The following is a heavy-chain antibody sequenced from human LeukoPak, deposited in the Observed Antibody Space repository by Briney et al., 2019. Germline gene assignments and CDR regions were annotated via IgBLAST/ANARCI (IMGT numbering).Heavy chain of an antibody. D-gene: IGHD3-9*01. Sequence: PGGSLRLSCAASGFTFDEHAMHWVRQLPGKPLEWVSLINWDGKFAYYADSVQGRFTISRENHKNSLSLQMNNLKPDDSALYYCAKDYDVLTGAIDSWGHGTLVTVS. J-gene: IGHJ5*01. CDR3: AKDYDVLTGAIDS. CDR1: GFTFDEHA. V-gene: IGHV3-43D*03. CDR2: INWDGKFA.